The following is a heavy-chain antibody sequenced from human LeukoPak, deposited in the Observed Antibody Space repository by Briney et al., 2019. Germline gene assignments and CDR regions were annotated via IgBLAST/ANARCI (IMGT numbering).Heavy chain of an antibody. V-gene: IGHV4-61*01. D-gene: IGHD5-12*01. CDR2: IYHSGST. CDR3: ARDGYSGNDGL. J-gene: IGHJ4*02. Sequence: SETLSLTCTVSGGSISSSSYYWGWIRQPPGKGLEWIGYIYHSGSTKYNPSLKSRVTISVDTSKNQFSLKLSSVAAADTAVYYCARDGYSGNDGLWGQGTLVTVSS. CDR1: GGSISSSSYY.